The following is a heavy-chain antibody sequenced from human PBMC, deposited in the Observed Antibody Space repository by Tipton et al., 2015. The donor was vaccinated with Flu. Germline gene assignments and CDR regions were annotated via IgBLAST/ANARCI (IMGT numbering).Heavy chain of an antibody. CDR2: IRFDGSGI. J-gene: IGHJ6*02. V-gene: IGHV3-30*02. CDR1: GFDFGTYG. CDR3: AKDLLRGTEVLTNAIMGGGMDV. D-gene: IGHD1-7*01. Sequence: SLRLSCEASGFDFGTYGMHWVRQAPGMGLEWVAFIRFDGSGIYYADSVRGRFTISRYNPTKTLYLQINGLRREDRAVYYCAKDLLRGTEVLTNAIMGGGMDVWGQGTTVTVTS.